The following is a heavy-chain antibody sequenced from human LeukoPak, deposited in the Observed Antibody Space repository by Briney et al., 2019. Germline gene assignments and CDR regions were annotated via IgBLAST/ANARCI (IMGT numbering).Heavy chain of an antibody. CDR3: AKGLWVVRGVIGDAFDI. J-gene: IGHJ3*02. CDR1: GFTFNNYG. D-gene: IGHD3-10*01. V-gene: IGHV3-30*18. CDR2: ISYDGSNK. Sequence: PGRSLRLSCAASGFTFNNYGMHWVRQAPGKGLEWVAVISYDGSNKYYADSVKGRFTISRDNSKNMLYLQMNSLRAEDTAVYYCAKGLWVVRGVIGDAFDIWGQGTMATVSS.